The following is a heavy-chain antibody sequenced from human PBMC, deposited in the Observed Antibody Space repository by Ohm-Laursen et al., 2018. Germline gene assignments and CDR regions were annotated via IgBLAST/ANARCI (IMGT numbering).Heavy chain of an antibody. CDR3: ARAMRYQLLSDP. D-gene: IGHD2-2*01. Sequence: GASVKVSCKASGYTFSSYDIIWVRQDSGQGPEWMGWMNPNSHNTGYARKFRGRVSMTSDSSISTAYMELYSLTSEDTATYYCARAMRYQLLSDPWGQGTLVTVSS. J-gene: IGHJ5*02. CDR2: MNPNSHNT. CDR1: GYTFSSYD. V-gene: IGHV1-8*01.